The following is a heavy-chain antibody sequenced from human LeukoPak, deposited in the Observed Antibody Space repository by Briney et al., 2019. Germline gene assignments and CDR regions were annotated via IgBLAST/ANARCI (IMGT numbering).Heavy chain of an antibody. D-gene: IGHD6-19*01. V-gene: IGHV1-69*06. CDR1: GGTFSSYA. Sequence: SVKVSCKASGGTFSSYAISWVRQAPGQGLEWMGGTIPIFGTANYAQKFQGRVTITADKSTSTAYMELSSLRSEDTAVYYCATAWSGWYEVYFQHWGQGTLVTVSS. CDR3: ATAWSGWYEVYFQH. J-gene: IGHJ1*01. CDR2: TIPIFGTA.